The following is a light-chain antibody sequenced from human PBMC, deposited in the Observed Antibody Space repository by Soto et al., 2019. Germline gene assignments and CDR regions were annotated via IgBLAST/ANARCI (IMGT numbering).Light chain of an antibody. Sequence: DIQMTQSPSTLSASIGDRVTITCRASQSISSWLAWYQQKPGKAPKLLISKASYLESGVPSRFSGSGSGTEFTLSISSLQPDDFATYYCQQYNVYSLTFGQGTKLELK. J-gene: IGKJ2*01. V-gene: IGKV1-5*03. CDR1: QSISSW. CDR3: QQYNVYSLT. CDR2: KAS.